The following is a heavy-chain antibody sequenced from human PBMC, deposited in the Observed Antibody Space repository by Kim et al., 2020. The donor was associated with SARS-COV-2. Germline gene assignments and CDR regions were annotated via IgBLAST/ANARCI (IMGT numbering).Heavy chain of an antibody. D-gene: IGHD6-13*01. CDR1: GGSISSSCYY. V-gene: IGHV4-39*02. CDR3: ATRLAAGGPDCWLDP. J-gene: IGHJ5*02. CDR2: SYCSGST. Sequence: SETLSLTCTVSGGSISSSCYYWGRQSPPKGQELVWIGCSYCSGSTYYNPSLRSPVSVYMDTNQNHFSLKLGSVTDAAAYLYYCATRLAAGGPDCWLDPWG.